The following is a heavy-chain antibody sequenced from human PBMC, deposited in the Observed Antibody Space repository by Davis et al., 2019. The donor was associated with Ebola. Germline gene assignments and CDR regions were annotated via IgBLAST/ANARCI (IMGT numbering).Heavy chain of an antibody. V-gene: IGHV3-7*03. CDR3: VTGRLGYDERTLDF. D-gene: IGHD2-15*01. CDR2: INQDGSEK. Sequence: GESLKISCAASGFTISSFWMSWVRQAPGKGPEWLANINQDGSEKYYVEFVKGRFIMSRDNARNSLFLQMNSLRVKDTAVYYCVTGRLGYDERTLDFWGQGTLVTVSS. CDR1: GFTISSFW. J-gene: IGHJ4*02.